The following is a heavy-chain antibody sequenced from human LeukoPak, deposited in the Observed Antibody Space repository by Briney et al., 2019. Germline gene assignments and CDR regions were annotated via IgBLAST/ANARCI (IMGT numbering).Heavy chain of an antibody. D-gene: IGHD6-13*01. CDR2: ISSNGGST. J-gene: IGHJ5*02. Sequence: PGGSLRLSCSASGFTFSSYAMHWVRQAPGNGLEYVSAISSNGGSTYYADSVKGRFTISRDNSKNTLYPQMSSLRAEDTAVYYCVKTAEYSSSWYVSWFDPWGQGTLVTVSS. CDR3: VKTAEYSSSWYVSWFDP. V-gene: IGHV3-64D*06. CDR1: GFTFSSYA.